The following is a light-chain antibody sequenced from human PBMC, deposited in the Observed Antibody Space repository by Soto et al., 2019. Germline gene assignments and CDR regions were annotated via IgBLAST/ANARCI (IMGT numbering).Light chain of an antibody. J-gene: IGKJ1*01. CDR2: LVS. CDR3: MQGLQPPRT. V-gene: IGKV2-28*01. Sequence: DIVLTQSPLSLTVTPGEAASISCTSSESLLHRNGNTLLDWYLQKPGQSPQLLIYLVSRRASGVHDRFSGGGSGTDFTLKISRVEAEDVGVYYCMQGLQPPRTFGQGTKVEIK. CDR1: ESLLHRNGNTL.